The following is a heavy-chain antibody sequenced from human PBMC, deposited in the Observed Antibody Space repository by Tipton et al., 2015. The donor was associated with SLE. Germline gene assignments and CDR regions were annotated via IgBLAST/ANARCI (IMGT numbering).Heavy chain of an antibody. CDR3: VRDLNNPYDY. J-gene: IGHJ4*02. CDR2: IYTTGST. CDR1: GGSISNFY. V-gene: IGHV4-4*08. Sequence: TLSLTCTVSGGSISNFYWSWIRQPPGKGLEWIGYIYTTGSTNYNPSLKSRVTISMDTSKNHFSLHLSSVTPADTAVYYCVRDLNNPYDYWGQGTQVTVSS.